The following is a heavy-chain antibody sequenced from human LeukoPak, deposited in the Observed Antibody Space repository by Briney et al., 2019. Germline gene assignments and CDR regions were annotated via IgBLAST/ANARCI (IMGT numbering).Heavy chain of an antibody. CDR2: IYYSGST. V-gene: IGHV4-59*11. J-gene: IGHJ4*02. D-gene: IGHD3-3*01. CDR3: ARAVWSGYSYYFDY. Sequence: SETLSLTYTVSGGSISSHYWRWIRQPPGKGLEWIGYIYYSGSTNYNPSLKSRVTISVDTSKTQFSLKLSSVTAADTAVYYCARAVWSGYSYYFDYWGQGTLVTVSS. CDR1: GGSISSHY.